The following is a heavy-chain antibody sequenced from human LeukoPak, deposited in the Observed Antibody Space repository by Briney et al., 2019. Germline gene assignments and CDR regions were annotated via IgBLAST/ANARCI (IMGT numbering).Heavy chain of an antibody. V-gene: IGHV3-30*02. CDR1: GFTFSSYG. Sequence: GGSLRLSCAASGFTFSSYGMHWVRQAPGKGLEWVAFIRYDGSNKYYADSVRGRFTISRDNSKNTLYLQMNSLRAEDTAVYYCAKDEGPYYYDSSGYYYWGQGTLVTVSS. CDR2: IRYDGSNK. CDR3: AKDEGPYYYDSSGYYY. J-gene: IGHJ4*02. D-gene: IGHD3-22*01.